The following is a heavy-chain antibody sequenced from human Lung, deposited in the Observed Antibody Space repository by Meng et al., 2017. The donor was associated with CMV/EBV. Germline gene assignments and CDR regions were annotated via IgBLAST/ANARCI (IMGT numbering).Heavy chain of an antibody. J-gene: IGHJ4*02. V-gene: IGHV3-30*02. CDR3: AKDDHVFHY. Sequence: QVLLVGSGVCGVKRWWSRVLYFAACGFTFGCYSMHCVRQAPGKAPEWVAVILNDESANDYGVSVKGRFSISRYTSKNTIDQQMNSLKTEDTAVYYCAKDDHVFHYWGQGTLVTVSS. CDR1: GFTFGCYS. CDR2: ILNDESAN.